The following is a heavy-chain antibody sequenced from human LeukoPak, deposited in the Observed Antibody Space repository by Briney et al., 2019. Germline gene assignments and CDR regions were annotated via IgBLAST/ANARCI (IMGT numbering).Heavy chain of an antibody. D-gene: IGHD4-17*01. CDR1: GFTFSSYS. V-gene: IGHV3-48*01. CDR2: ISSSSSTI. Sequence: GGSLRLSCAASGFTFSSYSMNWVRQAPGKGLEWVSYISSSSSTIYYADSVKGRFTISRDNAKDSLYLQMNSLRAEDTAVYYCARAYGDYFYYYYMDVWGKGTTVTVSS. J-gene: IGHJ6*03. CDR3: ARAYGDYFYYYYMDV.